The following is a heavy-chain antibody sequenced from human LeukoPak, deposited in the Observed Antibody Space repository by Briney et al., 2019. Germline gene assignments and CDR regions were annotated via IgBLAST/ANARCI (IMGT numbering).Heavy chain of an antibody. J-gene: IGHJ3*02. D-gene: IGHD3-22*01. CDR1: GGSISSGGYY. CDR3: ARDRYYDPGAFDI. Sequence: SQTLSLTCTVSGGSISSGGYYWSWIRQHPGKGLEWIGYIYYSGSTYYNPSLKSRVTISVDTSKNQFSLKLSSVTAADTAVHYCARDRYYDPGAFDIWGQGTMVTVSS. CDR2: IYYSGST. V-gene: IGHV4-31*03.